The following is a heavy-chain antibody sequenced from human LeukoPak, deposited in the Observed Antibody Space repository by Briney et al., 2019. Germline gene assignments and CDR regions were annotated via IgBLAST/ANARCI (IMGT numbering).Heavy chain of an antibody. D-gene: IGHD3-9*01. Sequence: GGTVRLLRAVSGFPFYSYCMQWVRQAPGKGLEGVSSISSSSSYIYYADSVKGRFTISRDNAKNTLYLQMNSRRGEDTAVYYCARGILTGYTLYYFDYWGQGTLVTVSS. J-gene: IGHJ4*02. CDR1: GFPFYSYC. CDR2: ISSSSSYI. CDR3: ARGILTGYTLYYFDY. V-gene: IGHV3-21*01.